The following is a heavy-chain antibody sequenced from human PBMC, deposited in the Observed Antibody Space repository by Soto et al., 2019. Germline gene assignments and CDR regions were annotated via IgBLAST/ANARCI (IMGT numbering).Heavy chain of an antibody. V-gene: IGHV6-1*01. CDR2: TYYRSKWYN. CDR1: GDSVSSNSAA. J-gene: IGHJ4*02. CDR3: ARVGYSSGGTEYCDY. Sequence: LSLTCAISGDSVSSNSAAWNWIRQSPSRDLEWLGRTYYRSKWYNDYAVSVKSRITINPDTSKNQFSLQLNSVTPEDTAVYYCARVGYSSGGTEYCDYWGQGSLVTVAS. D-gene: IGHD6-19*01.